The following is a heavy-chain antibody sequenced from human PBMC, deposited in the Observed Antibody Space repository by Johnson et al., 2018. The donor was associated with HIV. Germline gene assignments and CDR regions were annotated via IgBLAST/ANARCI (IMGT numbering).Heavy chain of an antibody. J-gene: IGHJ3*02. Sequence: VQLVESGGVVVQPGGSLRLSCAASGFTFDDYTMHWVRQAPGKGLEWVSLIIWDGGSTYYADSVKGRFTISRDNSKNSLYLQMNSLRTEDTALYYCARSLKWELGLPDWDAFDIWGQGTMVTVSS. CDR2: IIWDGGST. V-gene: IGHV3-43*01. CDR3: ARSLKWELGLPDWDAFDI. D-gene: IGHD1-26*01. CDR1: GFTFDDYT.